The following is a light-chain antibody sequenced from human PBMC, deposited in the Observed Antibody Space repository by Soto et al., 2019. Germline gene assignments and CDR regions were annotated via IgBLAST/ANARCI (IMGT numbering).Light chain of an antibody. CDR2: DAS. CDR3: QQYDSYWT. CDR1: QSISNW. V-gene: IGKV1-5*01. J-gene: IGKJ1*01. Sequence: DIRMTQSPPTLSASVGDRVTITCRASQSISNWLAWYQQKPGKAPKCLIYDASRLESGVPTRFSGSGSGTEFTITITRLQPDDSATYYCQQYDSYWTFGPGTKVESK.